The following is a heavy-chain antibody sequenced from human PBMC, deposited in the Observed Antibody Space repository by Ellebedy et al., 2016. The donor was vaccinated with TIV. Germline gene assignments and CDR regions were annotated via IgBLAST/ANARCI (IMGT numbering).Heavy chain of an antibody. Sequence: GESLKISXAASGFTFSSYAMSWVRQAPGKGLEWVSAISGSGGSTYYADSVKGRFTISRDNSKNTLYLQMNSLRAEDTAVYYCASIAAAGTWTDFDYWGQGTLVTVSS. J-gene: IGHJ4*02. V-gene: IGHV3-23*01. D-gene: IGHD6-13*01. CDR3: ASIAAAGTWTDFDY. CDR1: GFTFSSYA. CDR2: ISGSGGST.